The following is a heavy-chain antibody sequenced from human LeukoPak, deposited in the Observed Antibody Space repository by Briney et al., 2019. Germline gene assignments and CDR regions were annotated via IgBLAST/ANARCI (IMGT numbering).Heavy chain of an antibody. V-gene: IGHV1-69*05. CDR1: GGTFSSYA. D-gene: IGHD6-19*01. Sequence: GSSVKVSCKASGGTFSSYAISWARQAPGQGLEWMGGIIPIFGTANYAQKFQGRVTITTDESTSTAYMELSSLRSEYTAVYYCARALGGAWDSGGWGGPYFDYWGQGTLVTVSS. J-gene: IGHJ4*02. CDR2: IIPIFGTA. CDR3: ARALGGAWDSGGWGGPYFDY.